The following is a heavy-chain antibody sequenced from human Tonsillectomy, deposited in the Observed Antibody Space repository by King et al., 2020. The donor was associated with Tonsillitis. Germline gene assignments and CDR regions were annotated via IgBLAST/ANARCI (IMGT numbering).Heavy chain of an antibody. Sequence: VQLQESGPGLVKPSQTLSLTCTVSGGSISSGGYYWSWIRQHPGKGLEWIGYIYYSGSTYYNPSLKSRVTISVDTSKNQFSLKLSSVAAADTAVYYCARGSYCGYDKYFQHWGQGALVTVSS. CDR1: GGSISSGGYY. J-gene: IGHJ1*01. V-gene: IGHV4-31*03. CDR3: ARGSYCGYDKYFQH. D-gene: IGHD5-12*01. CDR2: IYYSGST.